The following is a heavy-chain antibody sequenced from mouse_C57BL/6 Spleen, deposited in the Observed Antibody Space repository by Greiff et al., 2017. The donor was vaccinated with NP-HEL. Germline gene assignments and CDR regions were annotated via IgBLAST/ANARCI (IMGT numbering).Heavy chain of an antibody. J-gene: IGHJ1*03. CDR2: IYPGSGNT. Sequence: VQRVESGAELVRPGASVKLSCKASGYTFTDYYINWVKQRPGQGLEWIARIYPGSGNTYYNEKFKGKATLTAEKSSSTAYMQLSSLTSEDSAVYFCARYYYGSSWYFDVWGTGTTVTVSS. CDR1: GYTFTDYY. CDR3: ARYYYGSSWYFDV. V-gene: IGHV1-76*01. D-gene: IGHD1-1*01.